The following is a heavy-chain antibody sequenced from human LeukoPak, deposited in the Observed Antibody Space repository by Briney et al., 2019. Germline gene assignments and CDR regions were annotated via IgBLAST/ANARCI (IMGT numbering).Heavy chain of an antibody. CDR3: AKEGSGPFCSSTSCYVDQ. J-gene: IGHJ4*02. Sequence: GGSLRLSCAASGFTFSSYDIYWGRQAPGKGLEWVAVISYDGSKKYYADSVKGRFTISRDNSKNTLYLQMNSLRAEDTAVYYCAKEGSGPFCSSTSCYVDQWGQGTLVTVSS. CDR1: GFTFSSYD. CDR2: ISYDGSKK. V-gene: IGHV3-30*18. D-gene: IGHD2-2*01.